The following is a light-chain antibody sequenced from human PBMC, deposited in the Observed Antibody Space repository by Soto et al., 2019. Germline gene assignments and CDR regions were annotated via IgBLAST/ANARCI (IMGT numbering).Light chain of an antibody. V-gene: IGLV2-14*01. CDR3: GSYTTSSNYV. Sequence: ALTQPASVSGSPGQSITISCTGASSDIDAYNYVSWYQQHPGKAPKLMIYDVSNRPSGISNRFSGSKSGNTASLTISGLQAEDEADYYCGSYTTSSNYVFGTGTKVTVL. J-gene: IGLJ1*01. CDR1: SSDIDAYNY. CDR2: DVS.